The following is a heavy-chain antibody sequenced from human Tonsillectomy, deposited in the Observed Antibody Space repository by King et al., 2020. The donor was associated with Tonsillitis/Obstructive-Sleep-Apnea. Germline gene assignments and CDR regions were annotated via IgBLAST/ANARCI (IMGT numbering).Heavy chain of an antibody. V-gene: IGHV4-34*01. CDR2: INHSGST. CDR1: GGSFSGYY. D-gene: IGHD4/OR15-4a*01. J-gene: IGHJ5*02. CDR3: AGGAKLDP. Sequence: VQLQQWGAGLLKPSETLSLTCAVYGGSFSGYYWSWIRPPPGKGLEWIGEINHSGSTNYNPSLKSRVTIAVDTSKNQFFLKLRSVTAADTAVYYCAGGAKLDPWGQGTLVTVSS.